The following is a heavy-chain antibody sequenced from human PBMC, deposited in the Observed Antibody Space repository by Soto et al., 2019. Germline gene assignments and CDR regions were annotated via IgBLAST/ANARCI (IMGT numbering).Heavy chain of an antibody. CDR3: AKPDRGHISGYADY. CDR2: ISYDGTNK. D-gene: IGHD3-22*01. CDR1: GFTFSNYG. Sequence: PGGSLRLSCAASGFTFSNYGMHWVRQAPGKGLEWVAVISYDGTNKYYADSVKGRFTISRDNSKNSLYLQMDSLRADDTAVYYCAKPDRGHISGYADYWGQGRLVTVSS. J-gene: IGHJ4*02. V-gene: IGHV3-30*18.